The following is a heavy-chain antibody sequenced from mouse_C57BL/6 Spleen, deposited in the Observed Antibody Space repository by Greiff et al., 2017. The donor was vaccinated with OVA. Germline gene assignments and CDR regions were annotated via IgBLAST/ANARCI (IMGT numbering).Heavy chain of an antibody. CDR1: GYTFTSYG. V-gene: IGHV1-81*01. Sequence: VQLQQSGAELARPGASVTLSCKASGYTFTSYGISWVKQRTGQGLEWIGEIYPRSGNTYYNEKFKGKATLTADKSSSTAYMELRSLTSEDSAVYFCARSPITTVVATDYWGQGTTLTVSS. CDR2: IYPRSGNT. J-gene: IGHJ2*01. D-gene: IGHD1-1*01. CDR3: ARSPITTVVATDY.